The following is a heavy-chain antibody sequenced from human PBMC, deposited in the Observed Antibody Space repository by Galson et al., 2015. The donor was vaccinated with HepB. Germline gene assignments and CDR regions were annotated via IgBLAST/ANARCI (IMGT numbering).Heavy chain of an antibody. CDR1: GYTFTDYV. CDR3: ARSPLRFLDWLPYYDYYYMDV. V-gene: IGHV7-4-1*02. D-gene: IGHD3-3*01. CDR2: MNTNTGKP. Sequence: SVKVSCKASGYTFTDYVVNWVRQAPGQGLEWMGWMNTNTGKPTYAPCFAGRFVFSLGTSVTTAYLQISSLETDDTAVYYCARSPLRFLDWLPYYDYYYMDVWGQGTLVIVSS. J-gene: IGHJ6*03.